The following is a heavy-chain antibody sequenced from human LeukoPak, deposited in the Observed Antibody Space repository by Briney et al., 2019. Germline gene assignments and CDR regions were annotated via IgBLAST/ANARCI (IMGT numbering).Heavy chain of an antibody. CDR1: GFTFDDYA. J-gene: IGHJ5*02. CDR3: AKDPERGHRSGYYANWFDP. CDR2: ISWNSGSI. D-gene: IGHD3-22*01. Sequence: RTGGSLRLSCAASGFTFDDYAMHWVRQAPGKGLEWVAGISWNSGSIGYADSVKGRFTISRDNSKNTLYLQMNSLRAEDTAVYYCAKDPERGHRSGYYANWFDPWGQGTLVTVSS. V-gene: IGHV3-9*01.